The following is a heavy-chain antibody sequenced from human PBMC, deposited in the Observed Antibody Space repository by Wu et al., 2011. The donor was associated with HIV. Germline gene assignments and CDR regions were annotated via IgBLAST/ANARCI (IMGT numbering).Heavy chain of an antibody. J-gene: IGHJ5*02. V-gene: IGHV1-2*02. Sequence: EWMGWINPNSGGTNYVXKFQGRVSMTRDTSISTAYMELSSLRSEDTAVYYCARGQEVLGSWGQGTLVTVSS. D-gene: IGHD2/OR15-2a*01. CDR3: ARGQEVLGS. CDR2: INPNSGGT.